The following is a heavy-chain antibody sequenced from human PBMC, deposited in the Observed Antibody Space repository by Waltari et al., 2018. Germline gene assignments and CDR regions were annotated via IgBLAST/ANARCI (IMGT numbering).Heavy chain of an antibody. J-gene: IGHJ4*02. V-gene: IGHV3-21*01. CDR3: ARERRGGY. D-gene: IGHD3-16*01. Sequence: EVQLVVSGGGLVKPGGSLRLSCAASGFPFSSSSMNWVRQAPGKGLEWVSSISSSRSYIYYADSVKGRFTISRDNAKNSLYLQMNSLRAEDTAVYYCARERRGGYWGQGTLVTVSS. CDR1: GFPFSSSS. CDR2: ISSSRSYI.